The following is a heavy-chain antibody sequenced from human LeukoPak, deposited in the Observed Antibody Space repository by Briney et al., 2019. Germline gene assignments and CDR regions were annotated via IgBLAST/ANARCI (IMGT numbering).Heavy chain of an antibody. J-gene: IGHJ2*01. V-gene: IGHV4-61*01. CDR2: IYYSGST. Sequence: PSETLSLTCAVSGYSISSGYYWGWIRQPPGKGLEWIGYIYYSGSTNYNPSLKSRVTISVDTSKNQFSLKLSSVTAADTAVYYCARGKFYCSSTSCFYWYFDLWGRGTLVTVSS. CDR3: ARGKFYCSSTSCFYWYFDL. D-gene: IGHD2-2*01. CDR1: GYSISSGYY.